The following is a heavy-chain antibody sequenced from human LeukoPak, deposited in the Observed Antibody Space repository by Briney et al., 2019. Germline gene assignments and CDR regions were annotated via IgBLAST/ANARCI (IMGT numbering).Heavy chain of an antibody. Sequence: GGSLRLSCAASGFTFSSYWMSWVRQAPGKGLEWVANIRQDGSQKYYVDSVKGRFTISRDNSKNTLYLQMNSLRAEDTAVYYCARGPSGYHNTGGQGTLVTVSS. D-gene: IGHD5-12*01. CDR2: IRQDGSQK. J-gene: IGHJ4*02. CDR3: ARGPSGYHNT. V-gene: IGHV3-7*01. CDR1: GFTFSSYW.